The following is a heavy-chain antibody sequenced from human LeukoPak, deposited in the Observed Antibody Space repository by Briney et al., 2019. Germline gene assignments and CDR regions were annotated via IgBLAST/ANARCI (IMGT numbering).Heavy chain of an antibody. CDR3: AKVAVAGNFDY. Sequence: GRSLRLSCAASGFTFSSYGMHWVRQAPGKGLEWVAVISYDGSNKYYADSVKGRFTISRDNSKNTLYLQMNSLRAEDTAVYYRAKVAVAGNFDYWGQGTLVTVSS. V-gene: IGHV3-30*18. J-gene: IGHJ4*02. CDR2: ISYDGSNK. D-gene: IGHD6-19*01. CDR1: GFTFSSYG.